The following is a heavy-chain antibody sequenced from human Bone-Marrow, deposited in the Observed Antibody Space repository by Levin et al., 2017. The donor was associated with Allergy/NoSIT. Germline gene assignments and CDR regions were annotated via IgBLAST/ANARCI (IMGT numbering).Heavy chain of an antibody. CDR1: GFTFTSHS. CDR3: ARGDEFYDILTGYAFDI. CDR2: ISGSTTYI. J-gene: IGHJ3*02. Sequence: GSLRLSCAASGFTFTSHSMNWVRQAPGKGLEWVSSISGSTTYIHYADSVKGRFTISRDNAKNSLFLQMNSLRAEDSAMYYCARGDEFYDILTGYAFDIWGQGTRVTVSS. D-gene: IGHD3-9*01. V-gene: IGHV3-21*01.